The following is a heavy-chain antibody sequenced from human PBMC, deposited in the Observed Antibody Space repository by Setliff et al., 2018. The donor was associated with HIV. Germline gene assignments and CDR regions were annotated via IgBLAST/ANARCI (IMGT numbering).Heavy chain of an antibody. Sequence: TLSLTCPVSGGSISSGGYYWSWIRQHPGKGLEWIGYIYSSGSTYYNPSLKSRVTISVDTSKNQFSLTLSFVTAADTAVYYCATTYNWNYLGWFDPWGQGTLVTVS. CDR2: IYSSGST. V-gene: IGHV4-31*03. D-gene: IGHD1-7*01. CDR1: GGSISSGGYY. J-gene: IGHJ5*02. CDR3: ATTYNWNYLGWFDP.